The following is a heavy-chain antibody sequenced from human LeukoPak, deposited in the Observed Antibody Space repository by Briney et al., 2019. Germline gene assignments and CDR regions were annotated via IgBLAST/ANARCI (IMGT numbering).Heavy chain of an antibody. J-gene: IGHJ4*02. D-gene: IGHD3-16*02. Sequence: ASVKVSCKVSGYTLTELSMHWVRQAPGKGREWMGGFDPEDGEKICAQKFQGRVTMTEDTSTDTPHMAVSSLSSEETAVYYCATVHYDYVWGSYRSRYYFDYWGQGTLVTVPS. CDR2: FDPEDGEK. CDR3: ATVHYDYVWGSYRSRYYFDY. V-gene: IGHV1-24*01. CDR1: GYTLTELS.